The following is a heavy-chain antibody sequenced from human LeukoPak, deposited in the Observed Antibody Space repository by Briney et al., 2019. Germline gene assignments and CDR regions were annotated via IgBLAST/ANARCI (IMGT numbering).Heavy chain of an antibody. D-gene: IGHD3-3*02. CDR1: GFTFSSYG. J-gene: IGHJ4*02. CDR3: ATSPFSYYFDH. CDR2: ISYDGSNK. V-gene: IGHV3-30*03. Sequence: GGSLRLSCAASGFTFSSYGMHWVRQAPGKGLEWVAVISYDGSNKYYADSVKGRFTISRDNSKNTLYLQMNNLRAEDTAVYYCATSPFSYYFDHWGQGTLVTVSS.